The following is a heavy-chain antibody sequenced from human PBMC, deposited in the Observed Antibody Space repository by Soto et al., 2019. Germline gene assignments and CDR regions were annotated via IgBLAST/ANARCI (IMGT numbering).Heavy chain of an antibody. Sequence: QVHLQESGPGLVAPSGTLSLTCTLSGGSVRAPDWWNGVRQYPDTGLEWIAEVHISGHSNYNPSLRSRVSVSIDSSKNQFYLNLNSVTAADTAIYYCARVRQGCSANNCYFDPWGQGTKVTSSS. CDR1: GGSVRAPDW. D-gene: IGHD1-1*01. J-gene: IGHJ5*01. CDR3: ARVRQGCSANNCYFDP. CDR2: VHISGHS. V-gene: IGHV4-4*02.